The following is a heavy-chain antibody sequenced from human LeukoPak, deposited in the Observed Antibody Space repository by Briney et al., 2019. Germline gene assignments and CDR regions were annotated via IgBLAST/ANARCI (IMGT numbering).Heavy chain of an antibody. J-gene: IGHJ5*02. Sequence: PGGSLRLSCAASGFTFSDYYMSWIRQAPGKGLEWVSYISSSGSTIYYADSVKGRFTISRDNAKNSLYLQMNRLRAEDTAVYYCVRDRPRSYYYDSSGFDPWGQGTLVTVSS. CDR1: GFTFSDYY. V-gene: IGHV3-11*01. CDR2: ISSSGSTI. D-gene: IGHD3-22*01. CDR3: VRDRPRSYYYDSSGFDP.